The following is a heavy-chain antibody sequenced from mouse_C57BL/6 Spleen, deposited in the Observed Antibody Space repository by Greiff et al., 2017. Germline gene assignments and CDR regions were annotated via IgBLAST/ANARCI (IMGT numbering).Heavy chain of an antibody. CDR2: ISSGGDYI. Sequence: EVHLVESGEGLVKPGGSLKLSCAASGFTFSSYAMSWVRQTPEKRLEWVAYISSGGDYIYYADTVKGRFTISRDNARNTLYLQMSSLKSEDTAMYYCTRELITTVVPPYFDVWGTGTTVTVSS. D-gene: IGHD1-1*01. CDR1: GFTFSSYA. V-gene: IGHV5-9-1*02. J-gene: IGHJ1*03. CDR3: TRELITTVVPPYFDV.